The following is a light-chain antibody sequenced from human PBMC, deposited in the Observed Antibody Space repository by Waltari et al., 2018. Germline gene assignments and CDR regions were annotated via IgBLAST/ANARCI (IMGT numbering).Light chain of an antibody. J-gene: IGKJ1*01. CDR1: QSISSW. CDR3: QQYNSYSPWT. Sequence: DIQMTQSPSTLSASVGARFTITCRASQSISSWLAWYQQKPGKAPKLLIYKASSLESGVPSRFSGSGSGTEFTLTISSLQPDDFATYYCQQYNSYSPWTFGQGTKVEIK. CDR2: KAS. V-gene: IGKV1-5*03.